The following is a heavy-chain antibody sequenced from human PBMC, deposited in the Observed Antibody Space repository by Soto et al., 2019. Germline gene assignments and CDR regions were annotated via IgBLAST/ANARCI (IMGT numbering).Heavy chain of an antibody. CDR2: IYHSGST. CDR3: TMQNSISSDIGDRPRFDY. D-gene: IGHD1-7*01. Sequence: SETLPLTCAVSGGSISTSHWWSWGRQPPGKGLEWIGEIYHSGSTNYNPSLKSRVTISVDKSKNQFSLKLSSVTAAGTAVYYCTMQNSISSDIGDRPRFDYWGQGTLVTVSS. CDR1: GGSISTSHW. J-gene: IGHJ4*02. V-gene: IGHV4-4*02.